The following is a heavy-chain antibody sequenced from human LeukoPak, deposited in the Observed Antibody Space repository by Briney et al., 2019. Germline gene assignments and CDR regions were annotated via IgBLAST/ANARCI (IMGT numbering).Heavy chain of an antibody. CDR3: ASSYCSGGSCYPEYFDY. CDR1: GYSFTSNW. V-gene: IGHV5-51*01. D-gene: IGHD2-15*01. J-gene: IGHJ4*02. CDR2: IYPGDSDT. Sequence: GESLRISCKGSGYSFTSNWIGWVRQMPGKGLEWMGIIYPGDSDTRYSPSFQGQVTISADKSISTAYLQWSSLKASDTALYYCASSYCSGGSCYPEYFDYWGQGTLVTVS.